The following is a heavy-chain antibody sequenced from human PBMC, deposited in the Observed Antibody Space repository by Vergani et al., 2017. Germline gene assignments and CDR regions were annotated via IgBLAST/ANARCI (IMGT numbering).Heavy chain of an antibody. CDR3: AGCCTSGGSPDNYGMDV. CDR2: IGSSGPYI. D-gene: IGHD2-8*01. CDR1: GFTFSDFS. V-gene: IGHV3-21*06. Sequence: VQLVESGGGLVKPGGSLRLSCAASGFTFSDFSMSWVRQAPGKGLEWVAFIGSSGPYINYADSVKGRFFISRDNTNNSLFLQLRSLRAEDATVYYCAGCCTSGGSPDNYGMDVWVQGATVTVSS. J-gene: IGHJ6*02.